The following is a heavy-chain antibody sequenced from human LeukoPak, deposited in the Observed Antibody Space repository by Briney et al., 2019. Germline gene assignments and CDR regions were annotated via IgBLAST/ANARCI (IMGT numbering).Heavy chain of an antibody. J-gene: IGHJ3*02. CDR2: IDYRGST. V-gene: IGHV4-59*01. CDR3: ARSRSGYSYDHAAFEI. D-gene: IGHD5-18*01. Sequence: SEALSLTCTVSGDSISTYYWSWIRQPPGKGLEWIAYIDYRGSTTYNPSLRSRVTISVDTSRNQFSLKLSSVTAADTAVYYCARSRSGYSYDHAAFEIWGQGTMVTVSS. CDR1: GDSISTYY.